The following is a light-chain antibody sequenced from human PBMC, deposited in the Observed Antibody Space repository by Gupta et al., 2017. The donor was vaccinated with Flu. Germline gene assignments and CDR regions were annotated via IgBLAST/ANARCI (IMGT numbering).Light chain of an antibody. CDR3: QQFGSSPYT. Sequence: GPLSLSPGERVTLSCRASQSVSNNYLAWYQPKLGQPPRLLIYRASNRATGLPDRFSGSGSGTDFTLTIRRLEPEDFVVYYCQQFGSSPYTFGQGSKLEIK. J-gene: IGKJ2*01. CDR2: RAS. CDR1: QSVSNNY. V-gene: IGKV3-20*01.